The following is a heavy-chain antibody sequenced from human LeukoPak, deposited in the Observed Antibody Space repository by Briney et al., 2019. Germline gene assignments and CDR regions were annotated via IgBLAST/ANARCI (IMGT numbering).Heavy chain of an antibody. Sequence: GASVKVSCKASGYTFTGYYMHWVRQAPGQGLEWMGWINPNSGGTNYAQKFQGWVTMTRDTSISTAYMELSRLRSDDTAVYYCARGKRARWLQREDYFDYWGQGTLVTVSS. D-gene: IGHD5-24*01. V-gene: IGHV1-2*04. CDR1: GYTFTGYY. CDR3: ARGKRARWLQREDYFDY. J-gene: IGHJ4*02. CDR2: INPNSGGT.